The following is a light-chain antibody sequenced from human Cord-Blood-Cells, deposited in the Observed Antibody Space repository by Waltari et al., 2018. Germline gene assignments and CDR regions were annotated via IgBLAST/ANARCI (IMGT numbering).Light chain of an antibody. CDR2: WAS. Sequence: DIVMTQSPDSLAVSLGERVTINCKPSQRVLYSSNNKNYLAWYQQKPGQPPKLLIYWASTRECGVPDRFSGSGSGTDFTLTISSLQAEDVAVYYCQQYYSTPRTFGQGTKVEIK. V-gene: IGKV4-1*01. CDR1: QRVLYSSNNKNY. J-gene: IGKJ1*01. CDR3: QQYYSTPRT.